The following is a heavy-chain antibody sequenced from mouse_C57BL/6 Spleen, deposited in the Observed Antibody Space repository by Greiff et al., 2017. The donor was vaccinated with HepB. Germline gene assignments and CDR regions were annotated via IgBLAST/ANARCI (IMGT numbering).Heavy chain of an antibody. Sequence: VQLQQPGAELVRPGSSVKLSCKASGYTFTSYWMHWVKQRPIQGLEWIGNIDPSDSETHYNQKFKDKATLTVDKSSSTAYMQLSSLTSEDSAVYYCARTGDGYSPFAYWGQGTLVTVSA. J-gene: IGHJ3*01. CDR2: IDPSDSET. D-gene: IGHD2-3*01. CDR3: ARTGDGYSPFAY. CDR1: GYTFTSYW. V-gene: IGHV1-52*01.